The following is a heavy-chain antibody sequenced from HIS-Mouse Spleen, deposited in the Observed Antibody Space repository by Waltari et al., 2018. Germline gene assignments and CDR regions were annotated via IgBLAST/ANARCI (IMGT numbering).Heavy chain of an antibody. V-gene: IGHV1-2*02. CDR1: GYTFTGYY. CDR2: INPNSGGT. CDR3: ARGSGRWELLLPNWFDP. J-gene: IGHJ5*02. Sequence: QVQLVQSGAEVKKPGASVKVSCKASGYTFTGYYMHCVRQAPGQGIEWMGWINPNSGGTNYAQKFQGRVTMTRDTSISTAYMELSRLRSDDTAVYYCARGSGRWELLLPNWFDPWGQGTLVTVSS. D-gene: IGHD1-26*01.